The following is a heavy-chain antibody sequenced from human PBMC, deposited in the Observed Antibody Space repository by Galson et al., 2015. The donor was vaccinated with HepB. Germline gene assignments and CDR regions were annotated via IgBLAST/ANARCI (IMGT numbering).Heavy chain of an antibody. J-gene: IGHJ6*02. D-gene: IGHD3-22*01. V-gene: IGHV3-30*04. CDR3: ARGGEYYDSSGFSYGMDV. CDR1: GFTFSSYA. CDR2: ISYDGSNK. Sequence: SLRLSCAASGFTFSSYAMHWVRQAPGKGLEWVAVISYDGSNKYYADSVKGRFTISRDNSKNTLYLQMNSLRAEDTAVYYCARGGEYYDSSGFSYGMDVWGQGTMVTVSS.